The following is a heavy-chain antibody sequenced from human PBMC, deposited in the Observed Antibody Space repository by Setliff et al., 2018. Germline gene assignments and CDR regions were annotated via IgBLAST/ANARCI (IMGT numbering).Heavy chain of an antibody. V-gene: IGHV1-18*01. D-gene: IGHD2-8*01. CDR3: SRLVRYCTTTTCQSVPGAEV. CDR1: GYTFTIYG. CDR2: IGAYTGNT. J-gene: IGHJ4*02. Sequence: ASVKVSCKASGYTFTIYGVNWVRQAPGQGLEWMGWIGAYTGNTNYAQKFQGRVTMTTDTSTSTAYMELRSLRSDDTAVYYCSRLVRYCTTTTCQSVPGAEVWGQGTLVTVSS.